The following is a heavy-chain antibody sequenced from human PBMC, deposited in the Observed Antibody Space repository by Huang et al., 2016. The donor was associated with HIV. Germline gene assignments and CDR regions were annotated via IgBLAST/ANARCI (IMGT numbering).Heavy chain of an antibody. CDR3: ARVPSDLYSDY. CDR2: VSRYSGVT. CDR1: GYTFSIYG. Sequence: QVQLVQSGPEVKKPGASVKVSCKVAGYTFSIYGISWVRQAHGQGPEWMGWVSRYSGVTETSQKCQGRVTMTTDTSTSTAYMDLRSLTADDTAVYYCARVPSDLYSDYWGQGTLVTVSS. D-gene: IGHD2-21*01. J-gene: IGHJ4*02. V-gene: IGHV1-18*01.